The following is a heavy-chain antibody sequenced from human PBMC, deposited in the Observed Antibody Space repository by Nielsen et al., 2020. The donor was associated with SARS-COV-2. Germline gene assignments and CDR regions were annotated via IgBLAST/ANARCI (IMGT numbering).Heavy chain of an antibody. CDR1: GFSLSTSGVG. D-gene: IGHD6-13*01. V-gene: IGHV2-5*02. CDR2: IYWDDDK. Sequence: SGPTLVKPTQTLTLTCTFSGFSLSTSGVGVGWIRQPPGKALEWLALIYWDDDKRYSPSLKSRLTITKDTSKNQVVLTMTNMDPVDTATYYCAHNRDVGIAAIYAFDIWGQGTMVTVSS. J-gene: IGHJ3*02. CDR3: AHNRDVGIAAIYAFDI.